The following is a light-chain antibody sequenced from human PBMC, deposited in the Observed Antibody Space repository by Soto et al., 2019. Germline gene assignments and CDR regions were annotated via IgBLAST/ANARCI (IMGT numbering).Light chain of an antibody. CDR2: GAS. J-gene: IGKJ4*01. CDR3: QQRYNWPLT. Sequence: EVVLTQSPATLSLSPVERATLSCMASENVRTFVDWYQQKPGQAPRLLIHGASNRATGIPDRFSGSGSGTDFTLTISGLEPEDFALYYCQQRYNWPLTFGGGTKVDI. CDR1: ENVRTF. V-gene: IGKV3-11*01.